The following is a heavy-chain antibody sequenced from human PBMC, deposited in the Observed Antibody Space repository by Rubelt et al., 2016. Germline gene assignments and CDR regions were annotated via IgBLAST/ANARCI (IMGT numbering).Heavy chain of an antibody. CDR1: GGSFSGYY. V-gene: IGHV4-59*10. J-gene: IGHJ6*03. D-gene: IGHD6-13*01. Sequence: QVQLQQWGAGLLKPSEPLSLTCAVYGGSFSGYYWSWFRQHPGKGLEWIGRISTSGSTNYNPSLKSRVTMSVDTSKNPFSLKLSSVTAADTAVYYCARGGSSWHYYYYMDVWGKGTTVTVSS. CDR3: ARGGSSWHYYYYMDV. CDR2: ISTSGST.